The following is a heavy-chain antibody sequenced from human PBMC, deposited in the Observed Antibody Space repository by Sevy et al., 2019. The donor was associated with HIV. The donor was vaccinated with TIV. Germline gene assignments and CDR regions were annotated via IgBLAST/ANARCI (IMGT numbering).Heavy chain of an antibody. V-gene: IGHV3-15*01. D-gene: IGHD3-16*01. CDR1: GFIFSNSW. Sequence: GGSLRLSCAASGFIFSNSWMTWVHQAPGKGLEWVGHIKRKADGETTDYAAPVKGRFTISRDDSKSTLYLQMNSLKTEDTAVYYCFETFTEFDYWGQGTLVTVSS. CDR3: FETFTEFDY. CDR2: IKRKADGETT. J-gene: IGHJ4*02.